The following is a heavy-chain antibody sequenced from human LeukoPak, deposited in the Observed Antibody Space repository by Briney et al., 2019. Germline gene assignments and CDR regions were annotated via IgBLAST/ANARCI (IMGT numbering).Heavy chain of an antibody. D-gene: IGHD3-10*01. CDR3: ARDRGFYGAGSYKEYFQH. CDR1: GFTFSSYS. J-gene: IGHJ1*01. CDR2: ISGSGDNA. Sequence: GGSLRLSCAASGFTFSSYSMNWVRQAPGRGLEWVSVISGSGDNAYYGDSVKGRFVTSRDNSKNTLYMQMNSLRAEDTAVYYCARDRGFYGAGSYKEYFQHWGQGTVVTVST. V-gene: IGHV3-23*01.